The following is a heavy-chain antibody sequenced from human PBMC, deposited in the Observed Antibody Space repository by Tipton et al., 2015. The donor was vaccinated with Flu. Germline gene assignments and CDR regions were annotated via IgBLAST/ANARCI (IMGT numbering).Heavy chain of an antibody. V-gene: IGHV4-59*12. Sequence: TLSLTCTVSGGSISSYYWNWIRQPPGKGLEWIGYIYNSEYTKYNPSLKSRVTISVDTSKKQFSLRLRSGTAADTAVYYCARDPSLGMPDYFDYWGQGTLVTASS. CDR1: GGSISSYY. D-gene: IGHD2-2*01. CDR3: ARDPSLGMPDYFDY. J-gene: IGHJ4*02. CDR2: IYNSEYT.